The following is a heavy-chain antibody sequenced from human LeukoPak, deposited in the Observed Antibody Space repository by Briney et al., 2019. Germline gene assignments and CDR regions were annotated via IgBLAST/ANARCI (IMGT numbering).Heavy chain of an antibody. J-gene: IGHJ4*02. D-gene: IGHD3-10*01. V-gene: IGHV4-34*01. CDR3: ARVPWKIWFGEYFDY. CDR2: INHSGST. Sequence: SETQSLTCAVYGGSFSGYYWSWIRQPPGKGLEWIGEINHSGSTNYNPSLKSRVTISVDTSKNQFSLKLSSVTAADTAVYYCARVPWKIWFGEYFDYWGQGTLVTVSS. CDR1: GGSFSGYY.